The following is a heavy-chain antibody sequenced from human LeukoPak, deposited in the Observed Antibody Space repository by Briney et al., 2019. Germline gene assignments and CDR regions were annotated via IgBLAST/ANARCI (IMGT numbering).Heavy chain of an antibody. J-gene: IGHJ6*04. V-gene: IGHV3-48*03. CDR1: GFTFSSYE. D-gene: IGHD6-19*01. CDR3: ARDGGSGWHFYYYYGMDV. CDR2: ISSSGSTI. Sequence: GVSLRLSCAASGFTFSSYEMSWVRQAPGKGLEWVSYISSSGSTIYYAHSVKGRFTISRDNAKNSLYLQMNSLRADDTAVYYCARDGGSGWHFYYYYGMDVWGKGTTVTVSS.